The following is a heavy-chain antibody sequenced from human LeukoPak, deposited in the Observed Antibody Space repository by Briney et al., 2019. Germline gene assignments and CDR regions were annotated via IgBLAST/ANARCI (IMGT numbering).Heavy chain of an antibody. CDR3: ARPRHYCSSTSCATGRLDY. J-gene: IGHJ4*02. D-gene: IGHD2-2*01. CDR2: INTNSGGT. V-gene: IGHV1-2*02. CDR1: GYTFTGYY. Sequence: ASVKVSCKASGYTFTGYYMHWVRQAPGQGLEWMGWINTNSGGTNYAQKFQGRVTMTRDTSISTAYMELSRLRSDDTAVYYCARPRHYCSSTSCATGRLDYWGQGTLVTVSS.